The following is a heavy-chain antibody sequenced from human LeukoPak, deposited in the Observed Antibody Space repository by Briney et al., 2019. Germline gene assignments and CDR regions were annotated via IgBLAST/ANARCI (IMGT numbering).Heavy chain of an antibody. D-gene: IGHD1-1*01. CDR2: IRYDGSNK. J-gene: IGHJ4*02. Sequence: GGSLRLSCVTSGFTFSSHGMYWVRQAPGKGLEWVAFIRYDGSNKYYADSVKGRFTISRDNAKNTLYLQMNSLRAEDTALYYCAKDGSGLPLIKDLGQGTLVTVSS. V-gene: IGHV3-30*02. CDR3: AKDGSGLPLIKD. CDR1: GFTFSSHG.